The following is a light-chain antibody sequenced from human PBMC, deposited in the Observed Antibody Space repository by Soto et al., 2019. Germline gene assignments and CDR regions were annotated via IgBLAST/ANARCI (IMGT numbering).Light chain of an antibody. Sequence: EIVLTQSPGTLSLSPGERGTLSCRASQRFGSSNLAWYQQEPGQAPRLLISSTSSRATGIPDRFRGSGSGTDFTLTISRLEPEDFAVYYCQQYGNSPWTFGQGTKVDSK. V-gene: IGKV3-20*01. J-gene: IGKJ1*01. CDR2: STS. CDR1: QRFGSSN. CDR3: QQYGNSPWT.